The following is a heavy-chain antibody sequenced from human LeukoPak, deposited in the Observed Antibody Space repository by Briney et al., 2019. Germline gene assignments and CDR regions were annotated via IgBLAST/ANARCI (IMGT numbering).Heavy chain of an antibody. J-gene: IGHJ4*02. D-gene: IGHD3-10*01. CDR2: ISDTGTPT. CDR1: GFTLKNYA. CDR3: ARAADSENFYRSSKY. V-gene: IGHV3-30*04. Sequence: GGSLRLSCTASGFTLKNYAMFWVRQAPGKGLEWAAVISDTGTPTNHADSVKGPFIIPRDDSTGALYLQMPGLRLEDTAMYYCARAADSENFYRSSKYWGQGTLVSVSS.